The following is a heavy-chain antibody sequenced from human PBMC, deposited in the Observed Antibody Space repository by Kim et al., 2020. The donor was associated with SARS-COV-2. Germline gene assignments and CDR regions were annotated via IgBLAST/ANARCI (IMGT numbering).Heavy chain of an antibody. V-gene: IGHV5-51*01. D-gene: IGHD6-19*01. J-gene: IGHJ5*02. CDR2: IYPGYSDT. CDR1: GYSFTSYW. CDR3: ARRRGDSIAVAGINLGWFDP. Sequence: GESLKISCKGSGYSFTSYWIGWVRQMPGKGLAWIGIIYPGYSDTRYSPSFQGQVTISADKSISTAYLQWSSLKASDTAMYYCARRRGDSIAVAGINLGWFDPGGQGTLVTVSS.